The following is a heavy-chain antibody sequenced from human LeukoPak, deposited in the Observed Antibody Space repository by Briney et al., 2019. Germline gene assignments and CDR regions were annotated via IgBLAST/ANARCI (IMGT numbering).Heavy chain of an antibody. CDR2: ISAYNDDT. J-gene: IGHJ4*02. Sequence: ASVKVSCKASGYTFARYGISWVRQAPGQGLEWMGWISAYNDDTKYAQHLQGRVTLTTDTSTGTAYMVLRSLTSDDTALYYCARDTARITTPGGPDYWGQGTLVTVSS. D-gene: IGHD6-13*01. CDR3: ARDTARITTPGGPDY. V-gene: IGHV1-18*01. CDR1: GYTFARYG.